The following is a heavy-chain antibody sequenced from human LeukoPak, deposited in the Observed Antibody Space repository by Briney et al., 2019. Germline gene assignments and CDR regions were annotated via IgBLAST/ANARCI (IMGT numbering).Heavy chain of an antibody. D-gene: IGHD6-19*01. CDR1: GFTFSSYS. CDR2: ISSSSSYI. CDR3: ARDVGVAGTSHNWFDP. V-gene: IGHV3-21*01. J-gene: IGHJ5*02. Sequence: PGGSLRLSCAASGFTFSSYSMNWVRQAPGKGLEWVSSISSSSSYIYYADSVKGRFTISRDNAKNSLYLQMNSLRAEDTAVYYCARDVGVAGTSHNWFDPWGQGTLVTVSS.